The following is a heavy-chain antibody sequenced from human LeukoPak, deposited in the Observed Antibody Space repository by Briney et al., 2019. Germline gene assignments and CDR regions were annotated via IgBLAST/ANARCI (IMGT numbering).Heavy chain of an antibody. CDR2: ISGSGGST. CDR3: AKDLDYVSSGYYYDY. V-gene: IGHV3-23*01. Sequence: PGGSLRLSCAASGFTFSSYAMSWVRQAPGKGLEWVSAISGSGGSTYYADSVKGRFTISRDNSKNTLYLQMNSLRAEDTAVYYCAKDLDYVSSGYYYDYWGQGTLVTVSS. J-gene: IGHJ4*02. CDR1: GFTFSSYA. D-gene: IGHD3-22*01.